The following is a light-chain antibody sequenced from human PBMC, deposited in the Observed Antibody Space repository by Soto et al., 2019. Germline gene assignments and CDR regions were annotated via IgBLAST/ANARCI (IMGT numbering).Light chain of an antibody. CDR3: SSYTSSSTLV. Sequence: QSVLTQPASVSGSPGQSITISCTGTSSDVGGYNYVSWYQQHPGKAPKLMIYDVSNRPSGVFNRFSGSKSGNTASLTISGLQAEDEADYYCSSYTSSSTLVFGTGTKLTVL. J-gene: IGLJ1*01. CDR2: DVS. V-gene: IGLV2-14*01. CDR1: SSDVGGYNY.